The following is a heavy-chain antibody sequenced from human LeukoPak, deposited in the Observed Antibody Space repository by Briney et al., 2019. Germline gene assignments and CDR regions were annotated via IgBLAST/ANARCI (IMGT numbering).Heavy chain of an antibody. CDR2: IYYSGST. J-gene: IGHJ3*02. V-gene: IGHV4-59*01. D-gene: IGHD1-26*01. CDR3: ARLVGATTDFAFDI. CDR1: GGSISSYY. Sequence: SETLSLTCTVSGGSISSYYWSWIRQPPGKGLEWIGYIYYSGSTNYNPSLKSRVTISVDTSKNQFSLKLSSVTAADTAVYYCARLVGATTDFAFDIWGQGTTVTVSS.